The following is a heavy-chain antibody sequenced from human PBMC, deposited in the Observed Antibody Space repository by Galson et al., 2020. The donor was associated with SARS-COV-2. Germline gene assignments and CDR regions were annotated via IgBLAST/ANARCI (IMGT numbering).Heavy chain of an antibody. CDR2: IYPGDSET. V-gene: IGHV5-51*01. Sequence: GESLKISCKGSGYTFTNFWIGWVRQMPGKGLEWMGIIYPGDSETRYSPSFQGQVTISADTSISTAYLQWSSLKASDTAIYYCARHGMADTLGVGYWGQGTQVTVSS. CDR3: ARHGMADTLGVGY. CDR1: GYTFTNFW. J-gene: IGHJ4*02. D-gene: IGHD3-16*01.